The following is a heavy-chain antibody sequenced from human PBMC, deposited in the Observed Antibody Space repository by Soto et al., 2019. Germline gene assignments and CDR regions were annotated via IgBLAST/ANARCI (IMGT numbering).Heavy chain of an antibody. CDR1: GGSISNYY. CDR3: ARASVGFPGGGSRIMLFAYRGQH. D-gene: IGHD2-15*01. J-gene: IGHJ1*01. V-gene: IGHV4-4*07. CDR2: IYTGGST. Sequence: RTCTVSGGSISNYYWSWIRQPAGKGLEWIGRIYTGGSTNYNPSLKSRVTMSTDTSKNQFSLRLTSVTAADTAVYYCARASVGFPGGGSRIMLFAYRGQH.